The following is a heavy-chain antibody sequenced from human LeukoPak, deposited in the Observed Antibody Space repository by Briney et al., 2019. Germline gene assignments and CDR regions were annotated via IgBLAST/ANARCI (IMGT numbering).Heavy chain of an antibody. CDR3: ARPGYYGMDV. Sequence: PSETLSLTCTVSGGSISSSSYYWGWIRQPPGKGLEWIGSIYYSGSTYYNPSLKSRVTISVDTSKNQFSLKLSSVTAADTAVYYCARPGYYGMDVWGQGTTVTVSS. V-gene: IGHV4-39*07. CDR2: IYYSGST. J-gene: IGHJ6*02. CDR1: GGSISSSSYY.